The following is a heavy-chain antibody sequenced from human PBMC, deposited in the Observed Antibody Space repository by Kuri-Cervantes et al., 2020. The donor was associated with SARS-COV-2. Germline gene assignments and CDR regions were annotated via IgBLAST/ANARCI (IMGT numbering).Heavy chain of an antibody. V-gene: IGHV4-59*08. D-gene: IGHD3-3*01. CDR2: IYYSGST. J-gene: IGHJ3*02. CDR3: ARHGPGITIFGVVIISAFDI. CDR1: GGSISRYY. Sequence: SETLSLTCTVSGGSISRYYWSWIRQPPGKGLEWIGYIYYSGSTNYNPSLKSRVTISVDTSKNQFSLKLSSVTAADTAVYYCARHGPGITIFGVVIISAFDIWGQGTMVTVSS.